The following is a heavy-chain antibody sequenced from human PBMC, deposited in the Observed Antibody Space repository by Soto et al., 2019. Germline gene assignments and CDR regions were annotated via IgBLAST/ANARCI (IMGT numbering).Heavy chain of an antibody. CDR1: GFTFSSYS. Sequence: PGGSLRLSCAASGFTFSSYSMNWVRQAPGKGLEWVSSITTSSTYIYYADSVKGRFTISRDNAKNSLYLQMNSLRAEDTAVYYCARGLVYHDSSGYYDIDYWGQGTLVTVSS. CDR2: ITTSSTYI. V-gene: IGHV3-21*01. CDR3: ARGLVYHDSSGYYDIDY. D-gene: IGHD3-22*01. J-gene: IGHJ4*02.